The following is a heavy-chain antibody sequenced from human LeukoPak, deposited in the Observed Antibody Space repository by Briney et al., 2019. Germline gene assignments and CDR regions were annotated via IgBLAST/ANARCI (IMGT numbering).Heavy chain of an antibody. V-gene: IGHV3-30-3*01. CDR2: ISNDGTKK. CDR3: ARDKVGMDV. CDR1: GFTFSTYA. Sequence: GGSLRLSCVVSGFTFSTYAMHWVRQAPGKGLEWVAIISNDGTKKYYTDSVQSRFTFSRDNSKNTMFLQMDSLRDEDTAVYYCARDKVGMDVWGQGTTVTVSS. J-gene: IGHJ6*02.